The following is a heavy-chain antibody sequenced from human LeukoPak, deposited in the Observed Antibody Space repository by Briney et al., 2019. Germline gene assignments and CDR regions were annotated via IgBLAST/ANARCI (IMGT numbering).Heavy chain of an antibody. J-gene: IGHJ6*02. CDR3: ARGRIVGTNANYYYYGMNV. V-gene: IGHV1-2*02. D-gene: IGHD1-7*01. CDR1: EYTFTDYY. CDR2: INPNSGGT. Sequence: ASVKVSCKASEYTFTDYYIHWVRQAPGQGLEWMGWINPNSGGTNYAQKFQGRVTTTRDTSITTVYMELTRLRFDDTAVYYCARGRIVGTNANYYYYGMNVWGQGTTVTVSS.